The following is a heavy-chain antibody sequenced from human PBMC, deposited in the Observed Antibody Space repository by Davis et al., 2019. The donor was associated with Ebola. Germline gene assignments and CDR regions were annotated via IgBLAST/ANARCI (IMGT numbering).Heavy chain of an antibody. J-gene: IGHJ5*02. D-gene: IGHD2-15*01. V-gene: IGHV3-30*14. Sequence: PGGSLRLSCVASGFTFSNHAMHWVRQAPGKGLEWVAVTSHNERERFYGESVQGRFTISRDDAKNSLYLQMDSLRAGDTAIYYCARANSGCTGGGCFSGHWFDPWGQGTLVTVSS. CDR2: TSHNERER. CDR3: ARANSGCTGGGCFSGHWFDP. CDR1: GFTFSNHA.